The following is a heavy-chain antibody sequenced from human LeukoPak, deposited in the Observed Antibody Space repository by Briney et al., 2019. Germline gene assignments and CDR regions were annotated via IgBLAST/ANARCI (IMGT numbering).Heavy chain of an antibody. V-gene: IGHV3-33*01. CDR3: ARGIENRYGYLDY. Sequence: GGSLRLSCTASGFTFSSNGMHWVRQAPGKGLEWVALIWHDGINEYYADSVKGRFTISRDNYKNTVNLEMNSLRAEDTAVYYCARGIENRYGYLDYWGQGTLVTVSS. CDR1: GFTFSSNG. CDR2: IWHDGINE. D-gene: IGHD5-18*01. J-gene: IGHJ4*02.